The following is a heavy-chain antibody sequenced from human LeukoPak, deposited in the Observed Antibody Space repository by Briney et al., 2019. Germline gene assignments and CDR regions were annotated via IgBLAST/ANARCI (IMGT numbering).Heavy chain of an antibody. V-gene: IGHV1-8*01. CDR2: MNPNSGNT. CDR3: VRGEYLGATPFDY. Sequence: EASVKVSCKASGYTFTSYDINWVRQATGQGLEWMGWMNPNSGNTGYAQKFQGRVTMTRNTSISTAYMELSSLRSEDTAVYYCVRGEYLGATPFDYWGQGTLVTVSS. J-gene: IGHJ4*02. D-gene: IGHD1-26*01. CDR1: GYTFTSYD.